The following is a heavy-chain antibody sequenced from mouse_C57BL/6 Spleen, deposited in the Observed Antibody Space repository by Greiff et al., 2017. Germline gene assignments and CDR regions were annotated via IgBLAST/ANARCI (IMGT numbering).Heavy chain of an antibody. CDR2: ISYDGSN. J-gene: IGHJ1*03. Sequence: EVKLQESGPGLVKPSQSLSLTCSVTGYSITSGYYWNWIRQFPGNKLEWTGYISYDGSNNYNPSLKNRITITRDTSKNQFFLKLNSVTTEYTATYYAASIDTSEYLDVWGKGTTVTVSS. V-gene: IGHV3-6*01. CDR1: GYSITSGYY. CDR3: ASIDTSEYLDV.